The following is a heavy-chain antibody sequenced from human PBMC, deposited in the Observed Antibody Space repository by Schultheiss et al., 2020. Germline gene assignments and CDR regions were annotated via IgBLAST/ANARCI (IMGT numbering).Heavy chain of an antibody. CDR1: GFTFSSYE. J-gene: IGHJ6*02. D-gene: IGHD2-15*01. CDR2: ISSSGSTI. CDR3: AREGAPSYCSGGSCYEGYGMDV. V-gene: IGHV3-48*03. Sequence: GGSLRLSCAASGFTFSSYEMNWVRQAPGKGLEWVSYISSSGSTIYYADSVKGRFTISRDNAKNSLYLQMNSLRAEDTAVYYCAREGAPSYCSGGSCYEGYGMDVWGQGTTVTVSS.